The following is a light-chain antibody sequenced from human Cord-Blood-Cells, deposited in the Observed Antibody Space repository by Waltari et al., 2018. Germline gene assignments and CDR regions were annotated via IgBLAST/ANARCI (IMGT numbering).Light chain of an antibody. V-gene: IGLV3-19*01. CDR3: NSRDSSGNHWV. CDR2: GKN. CDR1: SLRSYY. J-gene: IGLJ3*02. Sequence: SSELTQDPAVSVALGQTVRITCQGDSLRSYYDSWYQQKPGQAPLLVIYGKNNRPSGIPDRFSGSSSGNTASLTITGAQAEDEADYYCNSRDSSGNHWVFGGGTKLTVL.